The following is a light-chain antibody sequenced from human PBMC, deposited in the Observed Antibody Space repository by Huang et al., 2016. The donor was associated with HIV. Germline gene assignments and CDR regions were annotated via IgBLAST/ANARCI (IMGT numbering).Light chain of an antibody. V-gene: IGKV1-33*01. J-gene: IGKJ2*01. CDR2: DAS. CDR3: QQYDILPYT. CDR1: QDISNY. Sequence: DIQMTQSPSFLSASVGDRVTITCQASQDISNYLNWYQQKPGKAPKLLIYDASNLETGVPSRFSGSGSGTDFTFTISSLQPEDIATYYCQQYDILPYTFGQGTKLEIK.